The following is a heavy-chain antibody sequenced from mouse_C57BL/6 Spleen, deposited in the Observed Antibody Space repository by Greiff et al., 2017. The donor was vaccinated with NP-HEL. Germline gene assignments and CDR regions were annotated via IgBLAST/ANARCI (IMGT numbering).Heavy chain of an antibody. J-gene: IGHJ2*01. D-gene: IGHD1-1*01. CDR3: ARRGNYGSSWDY. V-gene: IGHV3-6*01. Sequence: ESGPGLVKPSQSLSLTCSVTGYSITSGYYWNWIRQFPGNKLEWMGYISYDGSNNYNPSLKNRISITRDTSKNQFFLKLNSVTTEDTATYYCARRGNYGSSWDYWGQGTTLTVSS. CDR1: GYSITSGYY. CDR2: ISYDGSN.